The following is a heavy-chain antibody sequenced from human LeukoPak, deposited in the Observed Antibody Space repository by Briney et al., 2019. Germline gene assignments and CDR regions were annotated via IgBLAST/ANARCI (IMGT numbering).Heavy chain of an antibody. CDR2: ISDSSSDI. CDR1: GFTFSYYS. Sequence: GGSLRLSCAASGFTFSYYSMNWVRQAPGKGLEWLSYISDSSSDISYADSVKGRFTISRDNAKKSLYLHMNSLRAEDTAVYYCYGANAEHWGQGTLVTVSS. D-gene: IGHD4-23*01. CDR3: YGANAEH. V-gene: IGHV3-48*01. J-gene: IGHJ1*01.